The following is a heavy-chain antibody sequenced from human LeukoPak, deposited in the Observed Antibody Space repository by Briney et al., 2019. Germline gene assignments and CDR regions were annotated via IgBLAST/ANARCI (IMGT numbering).Heavy chain of an antibody. D-gene: IGHD6-13*01. CDR3: ARLSAADYYYYMDV. CDR1: GGSISSSNYY. V-gene: IGHV4-39*01. Sequence: SETLSLTCTVSGGSISSSNYYWGWIRQPPGKGLEWIGSIYYSGSAYYSPSLESRVTISLDTSKNQFSLKLSSVTAADTAMYFCARLSAADYYYYMDVWGKGTTVTISS. J-gene: IGHJ6*03. CDR2: IYYSGSA.